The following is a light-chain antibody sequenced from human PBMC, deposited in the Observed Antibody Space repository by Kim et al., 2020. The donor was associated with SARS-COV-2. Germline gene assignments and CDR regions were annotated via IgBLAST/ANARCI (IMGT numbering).Light chain of an antibody. CDR1: SSDVGNYNF. CDR3: CSGTTSNTPNWV. CDR2: HVS. V-gene: IGLV2-14*03. Sequence: QSALTQPASVSGSPGQSITISCTGTSSDVGNYNFVSWYQQHPGKAPKLMIYHVSNRPSGVSDRFSGSKSDNTASLTISGLQAEDEAEYFCCSGTTSNTPNWVFGGGTQLTGL. J-gene: IGLJ3*02.